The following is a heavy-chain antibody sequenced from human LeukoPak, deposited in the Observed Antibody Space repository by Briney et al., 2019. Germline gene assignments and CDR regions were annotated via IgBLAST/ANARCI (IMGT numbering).Heavy chain of an antibody. Sequence: GGSLRLSCSASGFTFSSYDLNWVRQAPGKGLVWVSHINRDGSTTYYADSVKGRFTISRDNAKNTLYLQMNSLRAEDTAVYYCAMDAAVKDSWGQGTLVTVSS. CDR1: GFTFSSYD. D-gene: IGHD4-17*01. CDR2: INRDGSTT. J-gene: IGHJ4*02. V-gene: IGHV3-74*01. CDR3: AMDAAVKDS.